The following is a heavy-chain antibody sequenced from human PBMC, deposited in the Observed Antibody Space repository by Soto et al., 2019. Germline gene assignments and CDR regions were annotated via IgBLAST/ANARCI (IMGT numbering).Heavy chain of an antibody. CDR3: ARSWELLPYYYYYGMDV. D-gene: IGHD1-26*01. J-gene: IGHJ6*02. V-gene: IGHV5-51*01. CDR2: IYPGDSDT. Sequence: GESLKISCKGSGYSFTSYWIGWVRQMPGKGLEWMGIIYPGDSDTRYSPSFQGQVTISADKSISTAYLQWSSLKASDTAMYYCARSWELLPYYYYYGMDVWGQGTTVTVSS. CDR1: GYSFTSYW.